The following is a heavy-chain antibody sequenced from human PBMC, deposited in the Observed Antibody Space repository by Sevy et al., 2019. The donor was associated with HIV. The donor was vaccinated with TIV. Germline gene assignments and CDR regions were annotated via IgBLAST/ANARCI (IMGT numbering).Heavy chain of an antibody. CDR1: GFTFSSYA. Sequence: GGSLRLSCAASGFTFSSYAMSWVRQAPGKGLEWVSAISGSGGSTYYADSVKGRFIISRDKSKNTLYLRMNSLRAEDTAVYYCAKGGDIVVVPASMGHFDYWGQGTLVTVSS. CDR3: AKGGDIVVVPASMGHFDY. V-gene: IGHV3-23*01. J-gene: IGHJ4*02. CDR2: ISGSGGST. D-gene: IGHD2-2*01.